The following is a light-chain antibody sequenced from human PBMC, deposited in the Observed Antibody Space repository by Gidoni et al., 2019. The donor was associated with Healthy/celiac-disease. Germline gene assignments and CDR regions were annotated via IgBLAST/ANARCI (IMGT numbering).Light chain of an antibody. J-gene: IGKJ5*01. CDR1: QSISSY. V-gene: IGKV1-39*01. CDR3: QQSYSTPPIT. Sequence: DIQMTPSPSSLSASVGDRVTIPCRASQSISSYLNWYQQKPGNAPKLLIYAASSLQSGVPSRFSGSGSGTDFTLTISSLQPEDFATYYCQQSYSTPPITFGQXTRLEIK. CDR2: AAS.